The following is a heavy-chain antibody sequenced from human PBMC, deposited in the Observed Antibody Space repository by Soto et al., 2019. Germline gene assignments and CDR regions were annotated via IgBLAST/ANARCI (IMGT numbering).Heavy chain of an antibody. CDR2: IYYSGST. Sequence: QVQLQESGPGLVKPSQTLSLTCTVSGGSISSGDYYWSWIRQPPGKGLEWIGSIYYSGSTYYNPSLKSRVNTSVDTSKNQFSLQLNSVTAADTAVYYCASRHSSPYFDYWGQGTLVTVSS. V-gene: IGHV4-30-4*01. J-gene: IGHJ4*02. D-gene: IGHD6-13*01. CDR3: ASRHSSPYFDY. CDR1: GGSISSGDYY.